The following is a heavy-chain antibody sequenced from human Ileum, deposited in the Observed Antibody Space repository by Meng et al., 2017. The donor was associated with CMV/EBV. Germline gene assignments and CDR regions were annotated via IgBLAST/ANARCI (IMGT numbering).Heavy chain of an antibody. CDR2: ISYDGSNK. CDR1: GFTFSSYA. V-gene: IGHV3-30*04. J-gene: IGHJ4*01. CDR3: ARDVTEPGYSSGWYFGFAY. D-gene: IGHD6-19*01. Sequence: GGSLRLSCAASGFTFSSYAMHWVRQAPGKGLEWVAVISYDGSNKYYADSVKGRFTISRDNSKNTLYLQMNSLRAEDTAVYYCARDVTEPGYSSGWYFGFAYWGHGTRVT.